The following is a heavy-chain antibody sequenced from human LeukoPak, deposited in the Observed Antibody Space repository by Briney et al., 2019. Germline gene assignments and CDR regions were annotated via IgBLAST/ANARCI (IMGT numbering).Heavy chain of an antibody. CDR1: GFTFSSYA. CDR2: ISGSGGST. V-gene: IGHV3-23*01. CDR3: AKTSGYSYGYVGY. D-gene: IGHD5-18*01. J-gene: IGHJ4*02. Sequence: GGSLRLSCAASGFTFSSYAMSWVRQAPGKGLEWVAAISGSGGSTYYADSVKGRFTISRDNSKDTLYLQMNSLRAEDTAVYYCAKTSGYSYGYVGYWGQGTLVTVSS.